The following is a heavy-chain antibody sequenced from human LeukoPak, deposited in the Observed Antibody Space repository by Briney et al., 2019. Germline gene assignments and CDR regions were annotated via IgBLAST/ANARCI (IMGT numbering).Heavy chain of an antibody. Sequence: ASVTVSCKASGYTFTSYGISWVRQAPGQGLEWMGSISAYNGNTNYAQKLQGRVTMTTDTSTSTAYMELRSLRSDDTAVYYCARAAIGYYDSSGYLDYWGQGTLVTVSS. D-gene: IGHD3-22*01. J-gene: IGHJ4*02. V-gene: IGHV1-18*01. CDR1: GYTFTSYG. CDR3: ARAAIGYYDSSGYLDY. CDR2: ISAYNGNT.